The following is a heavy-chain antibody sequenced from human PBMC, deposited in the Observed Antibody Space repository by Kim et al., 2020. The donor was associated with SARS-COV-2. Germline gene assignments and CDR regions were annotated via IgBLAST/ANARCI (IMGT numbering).Heavy chain of an antibody. V-gene: IGHV4-34*01. Sequence: SETLSLTCAVYGGSFSGYYWSWIRKPPGKGLEWIGEINNSGSTNYNPSLKSRVTISVDTSKNQFSLKLSSVTAADTAVYYCARGSRVRYFDWSAPGDLDYWGQGTLVTVSS. CDR3: ARGSRVRYFDWSAPGDLDY. CDR2: INNSGST. J-gene: IGHJ4*02. CDR1: GGSFSGYY. D-gene: IGHD3-9*01.